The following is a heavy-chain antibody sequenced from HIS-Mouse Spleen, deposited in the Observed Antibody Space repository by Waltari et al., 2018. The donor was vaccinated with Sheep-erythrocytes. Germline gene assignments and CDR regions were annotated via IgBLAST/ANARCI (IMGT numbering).Heavy chain of an antibody. CDR2: INHRGST. CDR1: GGSFSGYY. CDR3: ARGMTNP. D-gene: IGHD4-17*01. Sequence: QVQLQQWGAGLLKPSETLSLTCAVYGGSFSGYYWSWIRQLPGKGLGWIGEINHRGSTNYNPSLKSRVTRSVDTSKNQFSLKLSSVTAADTAVYYCARGMTNPWGQGTLVTVSS. V-gene: IGHV4-34*01. J-gene: IGHJ5*02.